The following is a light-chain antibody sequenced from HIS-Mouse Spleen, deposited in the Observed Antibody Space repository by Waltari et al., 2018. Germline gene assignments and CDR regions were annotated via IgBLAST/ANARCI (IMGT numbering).Light chain of an antibody. J-gene: IGLJ2*01. CDR2: EDS. V-gene: IGLV3-10*01. Sequence: SYELTQPPSVSVSPGQTARITCSGDALPKKYAYWYQQKSGQAPVRVIYEDSKRPSGFPERFSGSSSGTMATLTISGAQVEDEADYYCYSTDSSGNHRVFGGGTKLTVL. CDR1: ALPKKY. CDR3: YSTDSSGNHRV.